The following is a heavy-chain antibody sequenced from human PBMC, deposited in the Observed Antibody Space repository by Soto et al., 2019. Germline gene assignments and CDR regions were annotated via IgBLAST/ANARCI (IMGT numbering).Heavy chain of an antibody. V-gene: IGHV1-18*01. J-gene: IGHJ6*02. Sequence: ASVKVSCKASGYTFTSYGISWVRQAPGQGLEWMGWISAYNGNTNYAQKLQGRVTMTTDTSTSTAYIELRSLRSDDTAVYYCARPSLMRVAPSGMDVWGQGTTVTVSS. D-gene: IGHD3-16*01. CDR3: ARPSLMRVAPSGMDV. CDR1: GYTFTSYG. CDR2: ISAYNGNT.